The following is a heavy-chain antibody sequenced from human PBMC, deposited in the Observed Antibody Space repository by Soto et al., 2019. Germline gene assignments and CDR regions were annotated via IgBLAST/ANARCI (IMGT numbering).Heavy chain of an antibody. CDR1: GFTFSSYW. CDR3: ARPGSSLYYFDY. J-gene: IGHJ4*02. V-gene: IGHV3-74*01. Sequence: GGSLRLSCAASGFTFSSYWMHWVRQAPGKGLVWVSRINSDGSSTTYADSVKGRFTISRDNAKNTLYLQMNSLRAEDTALYYCARPGSSLYYFDYWGQGTLVTVSS. D-gene: IGHD3-10*01. CDR2: INSDGSST.